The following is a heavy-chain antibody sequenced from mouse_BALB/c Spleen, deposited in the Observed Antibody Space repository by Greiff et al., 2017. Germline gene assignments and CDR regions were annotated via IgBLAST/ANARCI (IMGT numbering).Heavy chain of an antibody. Sequence: VQLVASGAELVKPGASVKLSCTASGFNIKDTYMHWVKQRPEQGLEWIGRIDPANGNTKYDPKFQGKATITADTSSNTAYLQLSSLTSEDTAVYYCARAPYYFYAMDYWGQGTSVTVSS. CDR3: ARAPYYFYAMDY. CDR1: GFNIKDTY. D-gene: IGHD1-1*01. V-gene: IGHV14-3*02. CDR2: IDPANGNT. J-gene: IGHJ4*01.